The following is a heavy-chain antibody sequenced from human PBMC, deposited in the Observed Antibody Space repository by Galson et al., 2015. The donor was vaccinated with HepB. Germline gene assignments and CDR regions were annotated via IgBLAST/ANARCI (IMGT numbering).Heavy chain of an antibody. V-gene: IGHV1-8*01. CDR3: ARSRIPRTVSGRYYFDY. CDR1: GYTFTSYD. J-gene: IGHJ4*02. D-gene: IGHD4-17*01. Sequence: SCKASGYTFTSYDINWVRQATGQGLEWMGWMNPNSGNTGYAQKFQGRVTMTRNTSISTAYMELSSLRSEDTAVYYCARSRIPRTVSGRYYFDYWGQGTLVTVSS. CDR2: MNPNSGNT.